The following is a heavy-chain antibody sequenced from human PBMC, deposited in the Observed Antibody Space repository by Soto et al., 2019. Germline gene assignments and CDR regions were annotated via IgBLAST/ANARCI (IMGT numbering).Heavy chain of an antibody. CDR1: GFSLTTTGLG. J-gene: IGHJ5*02. V-gene: IGHV2-5*01. Sequence: QITLKESGPTLVTPTQTLTLTCTFSGFSLTTTGLGVAWIRQPPGKALEWLALIYWNHEKRYRPSLRSRLTITKDTSKNQVVLTMTDMDPVDSATYYCAHEGFGSDNWFDAWGQGTLVIVSS. D-gene: IGHD3-10*01. CDR2: IYWNHEK. CDR3: AHEGFGSDNWFDA.